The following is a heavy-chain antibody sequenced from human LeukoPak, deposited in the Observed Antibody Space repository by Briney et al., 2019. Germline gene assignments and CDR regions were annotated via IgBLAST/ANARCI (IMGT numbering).Heavy chain of an antibody. CDR1: GFTFSSYS. CDR3: ASAIAVAGTHDY. J-gene: IGHJ4*02. Sequence: PGGSLRLSCAASGFTFSSYSMNWIRQPPGKGLEWIGEINHSGSTNYNPSLKSRVTISVDTSKNQFSLKLSSVTAADTAVYYCASAIAVAGTHDYWGQGTLVTVSS. V-gene: IGHV4-34*01. D-gene: IGHD6-19*01. CDR2: INHSGST.